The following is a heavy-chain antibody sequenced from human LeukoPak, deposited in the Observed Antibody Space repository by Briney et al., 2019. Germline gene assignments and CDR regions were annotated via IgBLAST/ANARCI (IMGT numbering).Heavy chain of an antibody. CDR1: GGSLSYYY. Sequence: SETLSLTCAVYGGSLSYYYWSWIRQPPEKGLEWIGEINRSGSTNYNPSLKSRVSISVDTSTNQFSLKLSSVTAADTAVYYCARGGFYCGDDCYVDYWGQGTLVTVSS. J-gene: IGHJ4*02. CDR3: ARGGFYCGDDCYVDY. D-gene: IGHD2-21*02. CDR2: INRSGST. V-gene: IGHV4-34*01.